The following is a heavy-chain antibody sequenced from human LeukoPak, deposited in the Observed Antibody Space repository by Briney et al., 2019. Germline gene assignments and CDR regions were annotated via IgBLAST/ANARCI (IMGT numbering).Heavy chain of an antibody. J-gene: IGHJ6*03. CDR2: INPNSGGT. CDR1: GYTFTGYY. D-gene: IGHD6-13*01. V-gene: IGHV1-2*02. CDR3: ARDYIAAAVHYYYYMDV. Sequence: RGASVKVSCKASGYTFTGYYMHWVRQAPGQGLEWMGWINPNSGGTNYAQKFQGRVTMTRDTSISTAYMELSRLRSDDTAVYYCARDYIAAAVHYYYYMDVWGKGTTVTVSS.